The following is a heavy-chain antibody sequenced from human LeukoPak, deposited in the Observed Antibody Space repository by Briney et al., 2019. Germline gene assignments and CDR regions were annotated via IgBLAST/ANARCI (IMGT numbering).Heavy chain of an antibody. CDR1: GGTFSSYA. D-gene: IGHD2-15*01. CDR3: ARDRGSTGWSSAYDAFDI. CDR2: IIPIFGTA. V-gene: IGHV1-69*05. Sequence: GASVKVSCKASGGTFSSYAISWVRQAPGQGLEWMGGIIPIFGTANYAQKFQGRVTITTDESTSTAYMELSSLRSEDSAVYYCARDRGSTGWSSAYDAFDIWGQGTVVTVSS. J-gene: IGHJ3*02.